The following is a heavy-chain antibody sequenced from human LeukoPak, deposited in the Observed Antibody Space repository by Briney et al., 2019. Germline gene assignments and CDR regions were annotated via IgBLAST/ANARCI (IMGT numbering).Heavy chain of an antibody. V-gene: IGHV1-2*02. CDR3: ARGDPVMTATSYDR. CDR1: GYTFTGYY. CDR2: INPNSGGT. Sequence: ASVKVSCKASGYTFTGYYMHWVRQAPGQGLECMGWINPNSGGTNYAQKFQGRVAMTRDTSISTAYMEVRRLRSDDTAVYYCARGDPVMTATSYDRWGQGTPVTVSS. J-gene: IGHJ4*02. D-gene: IGHD2-21*02.